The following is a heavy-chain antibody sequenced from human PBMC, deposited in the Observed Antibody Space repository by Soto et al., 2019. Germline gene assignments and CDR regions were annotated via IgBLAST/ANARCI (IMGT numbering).Heavy chain of an antibody. CDR2: IKEDGSEI. J-gene: IGHJ4*02. D-gene: IGHD3-16*01. Sequence: PGESLKISCAGSGFNVRSYWMSWVRQAPGKGLEWVGSIKEDGSEIYYLQSVRGRCAISRDSAGNALQLAMNYLRVEDTATYFCARDIGFDYVNWGQGTLVTVSS. V-gene: IGHV3-7*01. CDR3: ARDIGFDYVN. CDR1: GFNVRSYW.